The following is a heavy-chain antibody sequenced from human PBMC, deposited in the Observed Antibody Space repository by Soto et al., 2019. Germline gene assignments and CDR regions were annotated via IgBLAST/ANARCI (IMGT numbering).Heavy chain of an antibody. D-gene: IGHD4-4*01. CDR1: GFTVGTNY. Sequence: ESGGGLVQPGESLRLSCEASGFTVGTNYISWVRQSPGKGLEWVSVIYAAGHTYYPDSVKGRFTISRDKSLNTVSLQMSSLRVDDTAVYYCARAIVTPGTYYIDVWGKGTKVTVSS. V-gene: IGHV3-66*01. CDR3: ARAIVTPGTYYIDV. J-gene: IGHJ6*03. CDR2: IYAAGHT.